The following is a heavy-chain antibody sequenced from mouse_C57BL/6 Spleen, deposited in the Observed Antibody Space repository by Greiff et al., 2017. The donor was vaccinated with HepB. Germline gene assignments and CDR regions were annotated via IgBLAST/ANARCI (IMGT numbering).Heavy chain of an antibody. CDR3: ARSRLYDSSSDWYFDV. CDR2: INPNNGGT. D-gene: IGHD1-1*01. V-gene: IGHV1-22*01. J-gene: IGHJ1*03. CDR1: GYTFTDYH. Sequence: EVQLQQSGPELVKPGASVKMSCKASGYTFTDYHMHWVKQSHGKSLEWIGYINPNNGGTSYNQKFKGKATLTVNKSSSTAYMELRSLTSEDSAVYYCARSRLYDSSSDWYFDVWGTGTTVTVAS.